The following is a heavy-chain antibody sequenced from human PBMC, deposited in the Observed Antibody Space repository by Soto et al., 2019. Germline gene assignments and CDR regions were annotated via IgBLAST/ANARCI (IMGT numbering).Heavy chain of an antibody. V-gene: IGHV3-15*01. CDR1: GFTFSNAW. J-gene: IGHJ4*02. Sequence: GGSLRLSCAASGFTFSNAWMSWVRQAPGKGLEWVGRIKSKTDGGTTDYAAPVKGRFTISRDDSKNTLYLQMNSLKTEYSAVYYCTTDRALGDLLYYFDYWGQGTLVTVSS. D-gene: IGHD3-16*01. CDR2: IKSKTDGGTT. CDR3: TTDRALGDLLYYFDY.